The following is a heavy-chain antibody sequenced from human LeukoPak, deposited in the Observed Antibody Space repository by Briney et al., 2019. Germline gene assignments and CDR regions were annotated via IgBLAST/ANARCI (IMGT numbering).Heavy chain of an antibody. J-gene: IGHJ4*02. CDR2: ASGSGGST. D-gene: IGHD2-2*01. V-gene: IGHV3-23*01. CDR1: GFTFSSYA. Sequence: GGSLRLSCAASGFTFSSYAMSWVRQAPGKGLEWVSAASGSGGSTYFADSVKGRFTISRDNSKNTLYLQMNSLRAEDTAVYYCAKDLWDCSSTSCYWGSFDNWGQGTLVTVSS. CDR3: AKDLWDCSSTSCYWGSFDN.